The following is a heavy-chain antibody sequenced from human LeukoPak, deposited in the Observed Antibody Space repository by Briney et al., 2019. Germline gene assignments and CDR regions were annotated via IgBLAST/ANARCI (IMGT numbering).Heavy chain of an antibody. V-gene: IGHV1-8*03. J-gene: IGHJ4*02. D-gene: IGHD4-11*01. CDR2: MNPNTGNA. CDR3: ARVGYSNSYDY. CDR1: GYTFTNFD. Sequence: ASVKVSCKASGYTFTNFDINWVRQATGQGLEWMGWMNPNTGNAGYAQKLQDRVTITWDASRSTAYMDLSSLRSEDTAVYYCARVGYSNSYDYWGQGTLVTVSS.